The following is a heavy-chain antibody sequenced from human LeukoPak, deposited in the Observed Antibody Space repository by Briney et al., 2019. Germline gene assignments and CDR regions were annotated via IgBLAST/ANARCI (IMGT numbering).Heavy chain of an antibody. CDR1: GFTFSSYW. CDR3: ARDEDGPGALIEY. J-gene: IGHJ4*02. Sequence: GGSLRLSCAASGFTFSSYWMQWVRQVPGKGLVWVSRINNDGSGTTYADCVKGRFTISRDNAKNTLSLQMNSLRDEDTAVYYCARDEDGPGALIEYWGQGALVTVSS. CDR2: INNDGSGT. V-gene: IGHV3-74*01. D-gene: IGHD5-24*01.